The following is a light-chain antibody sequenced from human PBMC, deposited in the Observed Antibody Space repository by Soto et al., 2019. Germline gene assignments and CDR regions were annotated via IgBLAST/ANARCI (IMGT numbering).Light chain of an antibody. Sequence: QSALTQAPSASGSPGQSVAISCTGTSSDVGAYDYVSWYQQYPGKAPKLMIYEVTKRPSGVPDRFFGFKSGNTASLTVSGLQAEDEGYYYCASFAGNYKWVFGGGTKLTV. CDR1: SSDVGAYDY. CDR3: ASFAGNYKWV. J-gene: IGLJ3*02. CDR2: EVT. V-gene: IGLV2-8*01.